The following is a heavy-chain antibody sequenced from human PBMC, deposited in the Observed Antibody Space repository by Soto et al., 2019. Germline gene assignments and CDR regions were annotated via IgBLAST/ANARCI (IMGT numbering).Heavy chain of an antibody. V-gene: IGHV1-46*03. CDR3: ASRYSYSLAQPETYYYYMDV. D-gene: IGHD5-18*01. Sequence: GASVKVSCKASGYTLTSYYMHWVRQAPGRGLEWMGIINPSGGSTSYAQKFQGRVTMTRDTSTSTVYMELSSLRSEDTAVYYCASRYSYSLAQPETYYYYMDVWGKGTTVTVSS. J-gene: IGHJ6*03. CDR1: GYTLTSYY. CDR2: INPSGGST.